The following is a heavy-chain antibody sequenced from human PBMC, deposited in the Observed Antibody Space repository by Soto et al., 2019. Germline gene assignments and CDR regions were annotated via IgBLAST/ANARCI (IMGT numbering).Heavy chain of an antibody. CDR1: GYTFTDYY. V-gene: IGHV1-2*02. D-gene: IGHD4-4*01. Sequence: QVQLVQSGAEVKKPGASVKVSCQASGYTFTDYYLHWVRQAPGQGLEWMGWISPNTGGTKYAENFQGRVTLTRDTSINTAYMELRSLTSDDTAVYDCARDPGREKVIDWYCNLWGRGTLVTVSS. CDR2: ISPNTGGT. J-gene: IGHJ2*01. CDR3: ARDPGREKVIDWYCNL.